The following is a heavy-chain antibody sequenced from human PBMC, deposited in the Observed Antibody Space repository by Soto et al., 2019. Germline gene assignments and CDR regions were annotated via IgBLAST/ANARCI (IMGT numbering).Heavy chain of an antibody. CDR1: GFTVSSNY. CDR3: ARVSIPRYGMDV. V-gene: IGHV3-53*01. Sequence: GGSLRLSCAASGFTVSSNYMSWVRQAPGKGLEWVSVIYSGGSTYYADSVKGRFTICRDNSKNTLYLQMNSPRAEDTAVYYCARVSIPRYGMDVWGQGTTVTVSS. J-gene: IGHJ6*02. CDR2: IYSGGST.